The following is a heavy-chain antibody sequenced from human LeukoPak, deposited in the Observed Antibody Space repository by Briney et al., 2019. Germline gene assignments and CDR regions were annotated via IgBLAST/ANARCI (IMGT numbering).Heavy chain of an antibody. CDR3: ARGHDFWMAHAFDI. V-gene: IGHV3-7*03. CDR1: GFTFSSYW. J-gene: IGHJ3*02. Sequence: GGSLRLSCAASGFTFSSYWMSWVRQAPEKGLEWVANIKQDGTEKYYVDSVRGRFTISRDNAKNSLYLQMNSLRAEDTAVYYCARGHDFWMAHAFDIWGQGTMVTVSS. D-gene: IGHD3-3*01. CDR2: IKQDGTEK.